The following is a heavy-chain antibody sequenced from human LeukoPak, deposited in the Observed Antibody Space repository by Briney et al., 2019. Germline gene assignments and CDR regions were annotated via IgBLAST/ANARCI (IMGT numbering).Heavy chain of an antibody. V-gene: IGHV3-30-3*01. Sequence: GGSLRLSCAASGFTFSSYAMSWVRQAPGKGLEWVAVISYDGSNKYYADSVKGRFTISRDNSKNTLYLQMNSLRAEDTAVYYCARSSPMRGPNWFDPWGQGTLVTVSS. CDR3: ARSSPMRGPNWFDP. J-gene: IGHJ5*02. D-gene: IGHD6-6*01. CDR1: GFTFSSYA. CDR2: ISYDGSNK.